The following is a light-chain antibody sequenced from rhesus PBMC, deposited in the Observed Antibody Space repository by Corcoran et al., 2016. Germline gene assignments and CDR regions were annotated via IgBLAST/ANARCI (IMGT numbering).Light chain of an antibody. CDR3: SLYTISGIFI. CDR1: NSDIVGYDR. Sequence: QAAPTQSPSVSGSPGQSVTISCAGTNSDIVGYDRVSWYQQPPGKAPKLMIFEVTKRPSGVSDRFSASKSGSTAFLTISGLQAEDEAAYYCSLYTISGIFIFGVGTRLTVL. V-gene: IGLV2-13*03. CDR2: EVT. J-gene: IGLJ1*01.